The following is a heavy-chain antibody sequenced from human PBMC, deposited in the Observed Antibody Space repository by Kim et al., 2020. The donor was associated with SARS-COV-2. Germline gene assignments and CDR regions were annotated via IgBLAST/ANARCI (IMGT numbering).Heavy chain of an antibody. D-gene: IGHD3-10*01. CDR2: IIPIFGTA. Sequence: SSVKVSCKASGGTFSSYAISWVRQAPGQGLEWMGGIIPIFGTANYAQKFQGRVTITADESTSTAYMELSSLRSEDTAVYYCARNPPMVRGVMEYNWFDPWGQGTLVTVSS. V-gene: IGHV1-69*13. CDR3: ARNPPMVRGVMEYNWFDP. CDR1: GGTFSSYA. J-gene: IGHJ5*02.